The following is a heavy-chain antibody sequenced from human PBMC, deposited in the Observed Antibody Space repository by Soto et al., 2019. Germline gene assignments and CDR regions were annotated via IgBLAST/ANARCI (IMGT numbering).Heavy chain of an antibody. V-gene: IGHV3-21*01. CDR3: AAYCSGGSCYRRDFDY. CDR1: GFTFSSYS. CDR2: ISSSSSYI. Sequence: EVQLVESGGGLVKPGGSLRLSCAASGFTFSSYSMNWVRQAPGKGLEWVSSISSSSSYIYYADSVKGRFTISRDNAKNSLYLQMNSVRAEDTAVYYGAAYCSGGSCYRRDFDYWGQGTLVTVSS. D-gene: IGHD2-15*01. J-gene: IGHJ4*02.